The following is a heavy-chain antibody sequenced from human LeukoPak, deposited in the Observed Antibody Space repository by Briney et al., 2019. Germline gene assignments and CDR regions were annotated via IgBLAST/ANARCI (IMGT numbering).Heavy chain of an antibody. D-gene: IGHD1-7*01. Sequence: SVKVSCKASGGTFSSYAISWVRQAPGQGLEWVGGIIPIFGTANYAQKFQGRVTITADESTSTAYMELSSLRSEDTAVYYCARVGTTTGYYFYYWGQGTLVTVSS. CDR2: IIPIFGTA. V-gene: IGHV1-69*13. J-gene: IGHJ4*02. CDR3: ARVGTTTGYYFYY. CDR1: GGTFSSYA.